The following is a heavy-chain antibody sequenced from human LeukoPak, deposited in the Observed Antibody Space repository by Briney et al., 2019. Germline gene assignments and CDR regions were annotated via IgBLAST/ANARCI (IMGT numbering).Heavy chain of an antibody. J-gene: IGHJ4*02. CDR3: ARSITAMAAY. D-gene: IGHD5-18*01. Sequence: GGSLRLSCAASGLTFDDYAMHWVRQAPGKGLEWVSTISDSSGSTYYADSVKGRFTISRDNSKNTLYLQMNSLRAEDTAVYYCARSITAMAAYWGQGTLVTVSS. V-gene: IGHV3-23*01. CDR1: GLTFDDYA. CDR2: ISDSSGST.